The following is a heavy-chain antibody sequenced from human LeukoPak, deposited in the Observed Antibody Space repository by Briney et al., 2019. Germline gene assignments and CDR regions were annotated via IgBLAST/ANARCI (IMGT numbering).Heavy chain of an antibody. D-gene: IGHD3-22*01. CDR2: ISGSGGST. CDR3: ASRSYYYDSSGYYKDY. V-gene: IGHV3-23*01. CDR1: GFTFSSYA. J-gene: IGHJ4*02. Sequence: PGGSLRLSCAASGFTFSSYAMSWVRQAPGKGLEWVSAISGSGGSTYYADSVKGRFTISRDSSKNTLYLQMNSLRAEDTAVYYCASRSYYYDSSGYYKDYWGQGTLVTVSS.